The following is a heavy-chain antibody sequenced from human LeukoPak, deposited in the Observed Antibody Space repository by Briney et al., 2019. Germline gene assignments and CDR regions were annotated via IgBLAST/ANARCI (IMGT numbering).Heavy chain of an antibody. CDR2: IFYDGSVY. Sequence: PGGSLRLSCAASGFTFNNYATHWVRQAPGKGLEWVAVIFYDGSVYYYADSVKGRFTISRDNAKNSLYLQMNSLRAEDTAVYYCAELGITMIGGVWGKGTTVTISS. V-gene: IGHV3-30*04. D-gene: IGHD3-10*02. J-gene: IGHJ6*04. CDR3: AELGITMIGGV. CDR1: GFTFNNYA.